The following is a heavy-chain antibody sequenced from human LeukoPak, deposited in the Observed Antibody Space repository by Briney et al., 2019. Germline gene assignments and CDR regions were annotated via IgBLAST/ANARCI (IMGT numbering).Heavy chain of an antibody. CDR2: IYTSGST. CDR3: ARGSYYYDSSGYYYDYFDY. J-gene: IGHJ4*02. CDR1: GGSISSYY. V-gene: IGHV4-4*07. Sequence: SETLSLTCTVSGGSISSYYWSWIRQPAGKGLEWIGRIYTSGSTNYNPSLKSRVTMSVDTSKNQFSLKLSSVTAADTAVHYCARGSYYYDSSGYYYDYFDYWGQGTLVTVSS. D-gene: IGHD3-22*01.